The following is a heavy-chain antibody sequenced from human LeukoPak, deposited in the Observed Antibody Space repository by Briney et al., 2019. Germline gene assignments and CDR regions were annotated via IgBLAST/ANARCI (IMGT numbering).Heavy chain of an antibody. CDR1: GYSFTSYW. CDR3: ARSGLRGGYGMDV. Sequence: LGESLKISCQGSGYSFTSYWIGWVRQMPGKGLEWMGIIYPGDSDTRYSPSFQGQVTISADKSISTAYLQWSSLKASDTAMYYCARSGLRGGYGMDVWGQGTTVTVSS. V-gene: IGHV5-51*01. CDR2: IYPGDSDT. J-gene: IGHJ6*02. D-gene: IGHD2-15*01.